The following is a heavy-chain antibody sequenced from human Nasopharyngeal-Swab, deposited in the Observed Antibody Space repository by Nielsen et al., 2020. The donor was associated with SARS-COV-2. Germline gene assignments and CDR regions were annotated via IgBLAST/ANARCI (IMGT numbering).Heavy chain of an antibody. CDR1: GFTFGSYS. V-gene: IGHV3-64*02. Sequence: GRSLTLSCAASGFTFGSYSMHWVRQAPGKGLEYVSAIGSNEAETYYADSVKGRFTISRDNSKNILYLQMGTLRPEDTAVYYCATERGNWFYFDYWGHGTLVTVSS. CDR3: ATERGNWFYFDY. J-gene: IGHJ4*01. CDR2: IGSNEAET. D-gene: IGHD3-9*01.